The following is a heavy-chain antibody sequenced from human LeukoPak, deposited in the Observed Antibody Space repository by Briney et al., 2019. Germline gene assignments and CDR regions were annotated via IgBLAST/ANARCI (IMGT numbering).Heavy chain of an antibody. V-gene: IGHV3-73*01. J-gene: IGHJ4*02. CDR1: GFTFSGSA. Sequence: GGSLRLSCAASGFTFSGSAMHWVRQASGKGLEWVGRIRSKANSYATAYAASVKGRFTISRDDSKNTAYLQMNSLRAEDTAVYYCARVHGGLTDYFDYWGQGTLVTVSS. CDR3: ARVHGGLTDYFDY. D-gene: IGHD1-14*01. CDR2: IRSKANSYAT.